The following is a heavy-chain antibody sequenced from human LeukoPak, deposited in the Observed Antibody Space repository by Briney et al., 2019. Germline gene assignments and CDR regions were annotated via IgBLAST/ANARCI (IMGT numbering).Heavy chain of an antibody. CDR1: GFTFSNYA. V-gene: IGHV3-23*01. J-gene: IGHJ6*02. D-gene: IGHD6-19*01. CDR2: LSGSGGGT. Sequence: GGSLRLSCAASGFTFSNYAMSWVRQAPGKGLEWVSALSGSGGGTYYADSVKGRFTTSRDNSKNTLYLQMNSLRAEDTAVYYCAKDHHSSGWSYFYYGVNVWGQGTTVTVSS. CDR3: AKDHHSSGWSYFYYGVNV.